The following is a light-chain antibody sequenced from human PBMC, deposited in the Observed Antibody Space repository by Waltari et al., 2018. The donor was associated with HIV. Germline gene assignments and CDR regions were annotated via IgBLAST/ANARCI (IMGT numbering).Light chain of an antibody. Sequence: QSALTQPASLSGSPGPSITLSCAGTSRDVGGYNLVPWYQQHPGKAPKLMRYDVSDRPSGVSNRFSGSKSGNTASLTISGLQAEDEADYYCSSYTSSSTLYVVFGGGTKLTVL. CDR1: SRDVGGYNL. CDR2: DVS. V-gene: IGLV2-14*01. J-gene: IGLJ2*01. CDR3: SSYTSSSTLYVV.